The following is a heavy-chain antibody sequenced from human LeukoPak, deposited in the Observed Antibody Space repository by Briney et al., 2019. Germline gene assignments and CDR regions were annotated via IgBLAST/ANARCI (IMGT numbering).Heavy chain of an antibody. D-gene: IGHD3-22*01. CDR1: GYSFTSSW. CDR3: ARHGTYYYEGTH. V-gene: IGHV5-51*01. Sequence: GESLKISCKGSGYSFTSSWIAWVRQMPGKGLECMGMIYPGDSDTRYSPSFQGQVTISADKSISTAYLQWSSLKASDTAMYYCARHGTYYYEGTHWGQGTLVTVSS. J-gene: IGHJ4*02. CDR2: IYPGDSDT.